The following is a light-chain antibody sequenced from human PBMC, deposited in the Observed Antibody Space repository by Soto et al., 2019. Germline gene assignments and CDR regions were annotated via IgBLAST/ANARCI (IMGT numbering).Light chain of an antibody. V-gene: IGLV2-14*01. Sequence: QSALTQPASVSGSPGQSITISCTGTSSDVGGYNYVSWYQQHPGKAPRLMIYEVSNRPSGVPNRFSGSKSGNTASLTISGHQAEDEADYYCSSYTSSRTRVFGGGTMLTVL. J-gene: IGLJ3*02. CDR1: SSDVGGYNY. CDR3: SSYTSSRTRV. CDR2: EVS.